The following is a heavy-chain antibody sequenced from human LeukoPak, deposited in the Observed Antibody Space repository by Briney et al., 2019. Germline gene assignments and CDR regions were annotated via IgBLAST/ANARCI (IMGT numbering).Heavy chain of an antibody. D-gene: IGHD2-8*01. J-gene: IGHJ5*01. V-gene: IGHV4-59*08. CDR2: IHYSGSR. CDR3: ARATNSNWFDF. Sequence: SETLSLTCTVSGDSLSNFYWKWIRQAAGNGREWIGNIHYSGSRFYNPSLKSRGTISIDTSRKKFFLKLSSVTAADTATYFCARATNSNWFDFWGPGTLVTVSS. CDR1: GDSLSNFY.